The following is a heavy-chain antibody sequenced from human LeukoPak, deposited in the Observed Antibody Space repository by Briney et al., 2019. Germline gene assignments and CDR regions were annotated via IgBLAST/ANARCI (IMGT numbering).Heavy chain of an antibody. J-gene: IGHJ6*03. D-gene: IGHD3-22*01. V-gene: IGHV3-23*01. CDR1: GFTFSTYA. CDR2: IGGSDGRT. CDR3: AKDSSSYDWGYMDV. Sequence: PGGSLRLYCAASGFTFSTYAMSWVRHAPGKGLEWVSLIGGSDGRTRYADSVKGRFTISRDNSKNTLYLEMNSLRAEDTAVYYCAKDSSSYDWGYMDVWGKGTTVTISS.